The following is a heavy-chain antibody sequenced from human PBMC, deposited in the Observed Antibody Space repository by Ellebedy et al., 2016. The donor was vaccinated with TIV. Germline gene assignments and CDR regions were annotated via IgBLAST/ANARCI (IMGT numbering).Heavy chain of an antibody. V-gene: IGHV4-59*01. Sequence: SETLSLTCTVSGGSISSYYWSWIRQPPGKGLEWIGYIYYSGSTNYNPSLKSQVTISVDTSKNQFSLKLSSVTAADTAVYYCASAWLRLGPFDYWGQGTLVTVSS. D-gene: IGHD5-12*01. J-gene: IGHJ4*02. CDR2: IYYSGST. CDR3: ASAWLRLGPFDY. CDR1: GGSISSYY.